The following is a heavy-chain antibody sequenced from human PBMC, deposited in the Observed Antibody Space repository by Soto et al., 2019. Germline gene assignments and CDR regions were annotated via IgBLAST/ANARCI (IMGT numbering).Heavy chain of an antibody. CDR1: GGTFSTYT. V-gene: IGHV1-69*08. Sequence: QVQLVQSGAEVKKPGSSVKVSCKASGGTFSTYTFSWVRQAPGQGLEWMGRIIPILDITNYAQKFQGRVTITADKSTSTAYMELNSLRSDDTAIYYCARDNGTSGTTASGDYWGQGTLVTVSS. J-gene: IGHJ4*02. CDR3: ARDNGTSGTTASGDY. CDR2: IIPILDIT. D-gene: IGHD1-1*01.